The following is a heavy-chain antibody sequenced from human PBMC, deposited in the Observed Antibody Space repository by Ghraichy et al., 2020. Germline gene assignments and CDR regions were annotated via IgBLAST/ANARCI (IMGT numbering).Heavy chain of an antibody. CDR3: AKSGYSAWYYFDS. D-gene: IGHD5-12*01. Sequence: GGSLRLSCAASGFTFSHYAMIWVRQAPGKGLEWVSAIGVSESRTFYADSVKGRFTISRDNSQSSLFLQMNSLRPEDTAVYYCAKSGYSAWYYFDSWGQGTPVTVSS. CDR2: IGVSESRT. CDR1: GFTFSHYA. V-gene: IGHV3-23*01. J-gene: IGHJ4*02.